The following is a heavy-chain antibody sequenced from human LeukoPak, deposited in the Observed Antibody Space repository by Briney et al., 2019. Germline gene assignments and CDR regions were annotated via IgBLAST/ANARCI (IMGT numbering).Heavy chain of an antibody. CDR1: GGSISSGGYY. D-gene: IGHD3-3*02. J-gene: IGHJ4*02. V-gene: IGHV4-30-4*08. Sequence: SETLSLTCTVSGGSISSGGYYWSWIRQHPGKGLEWIGYIYYSGSTYYNPSLKSRVTISVDTSKNQFSLKLSSVTAADTAVYYCARGSGRTAFVDYWGQGTLVTVSS. CDR3: ARGSGRTAFVDY. CDR2: IYYSGST.